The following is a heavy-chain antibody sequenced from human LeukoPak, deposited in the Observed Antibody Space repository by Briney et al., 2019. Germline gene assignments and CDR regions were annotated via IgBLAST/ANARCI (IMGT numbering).Heavy chain of an antibody. CDR3: ARDRYSSSPCDY. V-gene: IGHV4-34*01. Sequence: SETLSLTCAVYGGSFSGYYWSWIRQPPGKGLEWIGEINHSGSTNYNPSLKSRVTISVDTSKNQFSLKLSSVTAADTAVYYCARDRYSSSPCDYWGQGTLVTVSS. CDR1: GGSFSGYY. D-gene: IGHD6-6*01. CDR2: INHSGST. J-gene: IGHJ4*02.